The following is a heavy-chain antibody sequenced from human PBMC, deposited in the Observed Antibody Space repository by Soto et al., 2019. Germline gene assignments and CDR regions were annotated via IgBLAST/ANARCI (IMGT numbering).Heavy chain of an antibody. D-gene: IGHD4-4*01. J-gene: IGHJ3*02. CDR3: ARVKEEGGNAEPGDAFDI. CDR1: GDSVSSNSAA. V-gene: IGHV6-1*01. Sequence: SQTPSLTCAISGDSVSSNSAAWNWIRQSQSRGLEWLGRTYYRSKWYNDYAVSVKSRITINPDTSKNQFSLQLNSVTPEDTAVYYCARVKEEGGNAEPGDAFDIWGQGTMVTVSS. CDR2: TYYRSKWYN.